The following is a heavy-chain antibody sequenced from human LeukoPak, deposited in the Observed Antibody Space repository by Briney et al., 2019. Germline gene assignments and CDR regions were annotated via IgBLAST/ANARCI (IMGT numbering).Heavy chain of an antibody. CDR3: AKETYYYDSSGLDY. CDR1: GFTFSSYG. V-gene: IGHV3-33*06. J-gene: IGHJ4*02. CDR2: IWYDGSNK. D-gene: IGHD3-22*01. Sequence: GGSLRLSCAASGFTFSSYGMHWVRQAPGKGLEWVAVIWYDGSNKYNADSVKGRFTISRDNSKNTLNLQMNSLRAEDTAVYYCAKETYYYDSSGLDYWGQGTLVTVSS.